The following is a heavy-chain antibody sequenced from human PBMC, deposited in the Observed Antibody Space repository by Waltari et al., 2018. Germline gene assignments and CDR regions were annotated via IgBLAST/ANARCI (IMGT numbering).Heavy chain of an antibody. CDR2: ISGSGGST. V-gene: IGHV3-23*04. CDR3: AKDRHDYSNPRWFDP. D-gene: IGHD4-4*01. CDR1: GFTFSSYA. J-gene: IGHJ5*02. Sequence: EVQLVESGGGLVQPGGSLILSCAASGFTFSSYAMSWVRKAPGKGLEWVSAISGSGGSTYYADSVKGRFTISRDNSKNTLYLQMNSLRAEDTAVYYCAKDRHDYSNPRWFDPWGQGTLVTVSS.